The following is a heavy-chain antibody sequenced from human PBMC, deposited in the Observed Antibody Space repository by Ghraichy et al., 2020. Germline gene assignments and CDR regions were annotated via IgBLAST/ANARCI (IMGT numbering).Heavy chain of an antibody. V-gene: IGHV3-48*02. CDR1: GFTFSRFS. CDR3: ARNPGLRVDY. Sequence: ESLNISCAASGFTFSRFSMNWLRQAPGKGLEWVSYISSGSSTTYYADSVKGRFTISRDDAKNSLYLQMNSLRDDDTAVYYCARNPGLRVDYWGQGTLVTVSS. CDR2: ISSGSSTT. D-gene: IGHD2-21*02. J-gene: IGHJ4*02.